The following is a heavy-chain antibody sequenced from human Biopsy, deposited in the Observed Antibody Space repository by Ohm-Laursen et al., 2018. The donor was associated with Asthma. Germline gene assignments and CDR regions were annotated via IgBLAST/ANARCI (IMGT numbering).Heavy chain of an antibody. Sequence: SLRLSCAASGFSFSSYAMHWVRQAPGKGLEWLALIWYDGINKFYADSVKGRITVSRDQSKSTLYLQINSPRADDTAVYYCARDFGNRYSETHLEYWGQGTLVTVSS. J-gene: IGHJ4*02. CDR3: ARDFGNRYSETHLEY. D-gene: IGHD3-10*01. CDR2: IWYDGINK. V-gene: IGHV3-33*01. CDR1: GFSFSSYA.